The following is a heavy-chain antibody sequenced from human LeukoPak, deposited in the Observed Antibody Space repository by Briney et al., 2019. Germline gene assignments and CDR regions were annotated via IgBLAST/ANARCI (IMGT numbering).Heavy chain of an antibody. D-gene: IGHD3-10*01. CDR1: GYTLTELS. Sequence: ASVKVSCKVSGYTLTELSMHWVRPAPGKGLEWMGGFDPEDGETIYAQKFQGRVTMTGDTSTDTAYMELSSLRSEDTAVYYCATDLVMVRGVIILRVNYWGQGTLVTVSS. J-gene: IGHJ4*02. CDR3: ATDLVMVRGVIILRVNY. CDR2: FDPEDGET. V-gene: IGHV1-24*01.